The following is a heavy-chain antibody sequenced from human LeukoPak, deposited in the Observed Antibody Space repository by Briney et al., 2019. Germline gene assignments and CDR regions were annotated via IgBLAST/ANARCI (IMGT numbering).Heavy chain of an antibody. Sequence: ASVKVSCKASGYTFTSYGISWVRQAPGQGLEWMGWISAYNGNTNYAQKLQGRVTMTRNTSISTAYMELSSLRSEDTAVYYCAKNAFDIWGQGTMVTVSS. V-gene: IGHV1-18*01. CDR1: GYTFTSYG. J-gene: IGHJ3*02. CDR2: ISAYNGNT. CDR3: AKNAFDI.